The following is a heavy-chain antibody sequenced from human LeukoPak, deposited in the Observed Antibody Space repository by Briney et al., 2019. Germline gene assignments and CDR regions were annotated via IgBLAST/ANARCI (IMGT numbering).Heavy chain of an antibody. CDR1: GFTFSSFG. Sequence: PGGSLRLSCAASGFTFSSFGMHWVRQAPGKGLEWVSAISGSGGSTYYADSVKGRFTISRDNSKNTLYLQMNSLRAEDTAVYYCAKVNTVPDYYYYYMDVWGKGTTVTISS. D-gene: IGHD4-11*01. CDR2: ISGSGGST. V-gene: IGHV3-23*01. J-gene: IGHJ6*03. CDR3: AKVNTVPDYYYYYMDV.